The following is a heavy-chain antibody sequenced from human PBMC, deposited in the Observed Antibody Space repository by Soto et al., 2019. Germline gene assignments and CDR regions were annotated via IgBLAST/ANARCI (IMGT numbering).Heavy chain of an antibody. CDR2: INPNSGGT. D-gene: IGHD1-26*01. V-gene: IGHV1-2*04. CDR1: GYTFTGYY. J-gene: IGHJ5*02. CDR3: AREVAATVIGFDP. Sequence: ASVKVSCKASGYTFTGYYMHWVRQAPGQGLEWMGWINPNSGGTNYAQKFQGWVTMTRDTSISTAYMELSRLRSDDTAVYYCAREVAATVIGFDPWGQGTLVTVAS.